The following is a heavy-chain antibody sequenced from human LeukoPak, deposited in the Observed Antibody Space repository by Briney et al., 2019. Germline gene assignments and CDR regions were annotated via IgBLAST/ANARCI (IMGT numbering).Heavy chain of an antibody. CDR1: GFTFGVFA. Sequence: PGRSLRLSCTGSGFTFGVFAMNWVRQAPGKGLEWVGFIRSKAYGGTTEYAASVKVRFAISRDDSKSIAYLQMNSLKTEDTAVYYCTRGLWSFDPWGQGTLVTVSS. J-gene: IGHJ5*02. D-gene: IGHD3-16*01. CDR3: TRGLWSFDP. V-gene: IGHV3-49*04. CDR2: IRSKAYGGTT.